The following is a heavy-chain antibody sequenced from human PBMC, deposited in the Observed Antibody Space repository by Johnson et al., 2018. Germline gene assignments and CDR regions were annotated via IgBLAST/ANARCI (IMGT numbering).Heavy chain of an antibody. CDR1: GGSISSYY. D-gene: IGHD1-7*01. Sequence: QVQLQESGPGLVKPSETLSLTCTVSGGSISSYYWSWIRQPPGKGLEWIGYIYYSGSTNYNPSLKSRVTIPVDTSKNQFSLKLSSVPAADTAVYYCARVITGTGPHYYYYDMDVWGKGTTVTVSS. V-gene: IGHV4-59*01. CDR2: IYYSGST. J-gene: IGHJ6*03. CDR3: ARVITGTGPHYYYYDMDV.